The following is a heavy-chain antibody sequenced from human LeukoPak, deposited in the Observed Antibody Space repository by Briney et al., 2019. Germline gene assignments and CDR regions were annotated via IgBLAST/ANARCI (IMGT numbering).Heavy chain of an antibody. CDR3: ARARGYSYGYSGY. Sequence: PGGSLRLSCAASGFTFISYSMNWVRQAPGKGLEWLSYISSSSSVIDYADSVKGRFTISRDNAKNSLYLQMNSLRAEDTAVYYCARARGYSYGYSGYWGQGTPVTVSS. J-gene: IGHJ1*01. V-gene: IGHV3-48*01. CDR2: ISSSSSVI. D-gene: IGHD5-18*01. CDR1: GFTFISYS.